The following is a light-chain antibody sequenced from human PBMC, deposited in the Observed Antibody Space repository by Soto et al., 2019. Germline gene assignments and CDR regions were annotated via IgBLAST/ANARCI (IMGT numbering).Light chain of an antibody. V-gene: IGKV3-20*01. Sequence: EIVLTQSPGTLSLSPGERATLSCRASQSVSSSHLAWYQQKPGQAPRLLIYGASTRATGIPDRFSGSGSGEDFTLTISRLEPGDFAEYYCQQYGSSRPLTFGGGTKVEIK. CDR1: QSVSSSH. CDR3: QQYGSSRPLT. CDR2: GAS. J-gene: IGKJ4*01.